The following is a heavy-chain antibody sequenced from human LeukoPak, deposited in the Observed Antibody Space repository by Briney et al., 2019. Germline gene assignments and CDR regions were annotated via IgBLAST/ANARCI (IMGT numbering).Heavy chain of an antibody. V-gene: IGHV3-23*01. Sequence: GGSLRLSCAASGFTFSSYAMHWARQAPGKGLEWVSAISGSGGSTYYADSVKGRFTISRDNSKNTLYLQMNSLRAEDTAVYYCAKDRDTAMFPYWYFDLWGRGTLVTVSS. CDR1: GFTFSSYA. J-gene: IGHJ2*01. CDR2: ISGSGGST. D-gene: IGHD5-18*01. CDR3: AKDRDTAMFPYWYFDL.